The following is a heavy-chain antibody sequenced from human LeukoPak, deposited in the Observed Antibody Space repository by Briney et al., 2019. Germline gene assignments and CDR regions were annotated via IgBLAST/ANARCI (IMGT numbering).Heavy chain of an antibody. CDR3: AITYYYDSSGYRHDAFDI. D-gene: IGHD3-22*01. CDR2: IYYSGST. J-gene: IGHJ3*02. Sequence: SETLSLTCTVSGGSISSSSYYWGWIRQPPGKGLEWIGSIYYSGSTYYNPSLKSRVTISVDTSKNQFSLKLRSVTAADTAVFYCAITYYYDSSGYRHDAFDIWGQGTMVTVSS. CDR1: GGSISSSSYY. V-gene: IGHV4-39*01.